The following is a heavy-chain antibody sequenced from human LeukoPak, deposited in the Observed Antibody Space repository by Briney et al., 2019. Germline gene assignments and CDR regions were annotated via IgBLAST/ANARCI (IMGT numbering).Heavy chain of an antibody. CDR1: GFTFDDYG. CDR2: INWNGDYT. CDR3: ARGEVGATGFDY. D-gene: IGHD1-26*01. V-gene: IGHV3-20*04. Sequence: GGSLRLSCAASGFTFDDYGMSWVRQAPGRGLEWVAGINWNGDYTAYGDSVKGRFTISRDNGKKSLYLEMNSLRAEDTALYYCARGEVGATGFDYWGQGTLVTVSS. J-gene: IGHJ4*02.